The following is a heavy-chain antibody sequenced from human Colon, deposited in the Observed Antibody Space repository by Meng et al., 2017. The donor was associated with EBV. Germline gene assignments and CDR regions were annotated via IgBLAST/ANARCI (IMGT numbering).Heavy chain of an antibody. V-gene: IGHV4-30-2*01. D-gene: IGHD7-27*01. CDR1: GDSVTNGGYS. CDR3: ARDTSTWGNKGLDH. J-gene: IGHJ4*02. CDR2: IYHSGST. Sequence: QLTLKEAGSGLVKPSQTLSLTCVVSGDSVTNGGYSWSWIRQPPGKGLEWIGYIYHSGSTKYNPSLKSRVTISVDTSKNQFSLKLSSVTAADTAVYYCARDTSTWGNKGLDHWGQGILVTVSS.